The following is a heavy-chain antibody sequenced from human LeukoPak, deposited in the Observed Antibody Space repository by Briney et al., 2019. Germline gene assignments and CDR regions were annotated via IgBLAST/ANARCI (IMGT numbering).Heavy chain of an antibody. CDR3: ARVSSNSRGDYFDY. Sequence: GASVKVSCKASGGTFSSYAISCVRQAPGQGLEWMGRIIPILGVANYAQKFQGRVTITADKSTSTAYMELSSLRSEDTAVYYCARVSSNSRGDYFDYWGQGTLVTVSS. CDR2: IIPILGVA. J-gene: IGHJ4*02. V-gene: IGHV1-69*04. D-gene: IGHD4-23*01. CDR1: GGTFSSYA.